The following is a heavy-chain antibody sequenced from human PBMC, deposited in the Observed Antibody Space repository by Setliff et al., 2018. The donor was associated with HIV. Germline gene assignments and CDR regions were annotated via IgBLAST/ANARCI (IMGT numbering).Heavy chain of an antibody. CDR1: GGSIENLY. J-gene: IGHJ6*03. Sequence: SETLSLTCTVSGGSIENLYWTWIRQPSGRGLEWIGYVYSTGSTKYNPSLKSRATMSDDTSKNQISLTFTSVSAADTAVYYCASTSMGMTRKPIWYYHMDVWGHGITVTVSS. CDR2: VYSTGST. CDR3: ASTSMGMTRKPIWYYHMDV. V-gene: IGHV4-59*11. D-gene: IGHD7-27*01.